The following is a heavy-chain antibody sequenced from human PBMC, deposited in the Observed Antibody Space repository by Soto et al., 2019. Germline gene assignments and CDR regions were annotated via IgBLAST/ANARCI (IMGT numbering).Heavy chain of an antibody. Sequence: QLQLQESGPGLVKPSETLSLICTVSGGFISSSGYYWGWIRQPPGKGLEWIGSIYYSGSTYYNPSIRSRVTISVDTPKNQFSLKLSFVTAADTAVYYCARHYFGDYGSDDWGQGTLVTVSS. V-gene: IGHV4-39*01. CDR3: ARHYFGDYGSDD. CDR2: IYYSGST. CDR1: GGFISSSGYY. J-gene: IGHJ4*02. D-gene: IGHD4-17*01.